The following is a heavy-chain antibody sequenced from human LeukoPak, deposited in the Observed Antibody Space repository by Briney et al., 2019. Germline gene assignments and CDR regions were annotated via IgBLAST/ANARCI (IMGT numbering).Heavy chain of an antibody. J-gene: IGHJ4*02. CDR2: ISSSSSYI. CDR1: GFTFSSYS. CDR3: ARDAIAVAARPFDY. V-gene: IGHV3-21*01. Sequence: PGGSLRLSCAASGFTFSSYSMNCVRQGPGKGLEWVSSISSSSSYIYYADSVKGRFTISRDNAKNSLYLQMNSLRAEDTAVYYCARDAIAVAARPFDYWGQGTLVTVSS. D-gene: IGHD6-19*01.